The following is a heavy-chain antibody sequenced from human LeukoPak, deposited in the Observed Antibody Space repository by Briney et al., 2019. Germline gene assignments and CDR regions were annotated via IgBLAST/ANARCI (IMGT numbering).Heavy chain of an antibody. Sequence: SETLSLTCTVSGGSITSDNYYWGCIRQPPGKGLEFIGSIYFGRTTDYTPSLKSRVTISIDTSTHQFSLMLTSMTAADTAVYYCAKDSGQHSGYDWSHWGQGALVTVSS. J-gene: IGHJ4*02. V-gene: IGHV4-39*07. CDR1: GGSITSDNYY. D-gene: IGHD5-12*01. CDR3: AKDSGQHSGYDWSH. CDR2: IYFGRTT.